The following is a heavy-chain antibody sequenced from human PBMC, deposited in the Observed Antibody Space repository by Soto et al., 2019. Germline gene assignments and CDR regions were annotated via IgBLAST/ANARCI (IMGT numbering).Heavy chain of an antibody. CDR2: IYYSGST. CDR3: ARHASWLLHFDY. V-gene: IGHV4-39*01. J-gene: IGHJ4*02. CDR1: GGSISSSSYY. D-gene: IGHD2-15*01. Sequence: LETLSLTCTVSGGSISSSSYYWGWIRQPPGKGLEWIGSIYYSGSTYYNPSLKSRVTISVDTSKNQFSLKLSSVTAADTAVYYCARHASWLLHFDYWGQGTLVTVSS.